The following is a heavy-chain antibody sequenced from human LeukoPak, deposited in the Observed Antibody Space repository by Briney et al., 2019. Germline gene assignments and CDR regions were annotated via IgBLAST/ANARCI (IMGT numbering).Heavy chain of an antibody. D-gene: IGHD3-3*01. CDR2: IYYSGST. V-gene: IGHV4-59*08. Sequence: SETLSLTCTVSGGSISSYYWSWIRQPPGKGLEWIGYIYYSGSTYYNPSLKSRVTVSVDTSKNQFSLKLSSVTAADTAVYYCARGFGFLEWLSGWFDPWGQGTLVTVSS. CDR1: GGSISSYY. J-gene: IGHJ5*02. CDR3: ARGFGFLEWLSGWFDP.